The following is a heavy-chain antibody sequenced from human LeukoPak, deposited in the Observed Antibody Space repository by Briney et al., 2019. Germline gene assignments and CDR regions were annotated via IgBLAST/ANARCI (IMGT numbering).Heavy chain of an antibody. Sequence: GGSLGLSCAASGFTFSSYSMNWVRQAPGKGLEWVSSISSSSSYIYYADSVKGRFTISRDNAKNSLYLQMNSLRAEDTAVYYCARDLSSSGWYATLDYWGQGTLVTVSS. V-gene: IGHV3-21*01. CDR2: ISSSSSYI. CDR3: ARDLSSSGWYATLDY. CDR1: GFTFSSYS. J-gene: IGHJ4*02. D-gene: IGHD6-19*01.